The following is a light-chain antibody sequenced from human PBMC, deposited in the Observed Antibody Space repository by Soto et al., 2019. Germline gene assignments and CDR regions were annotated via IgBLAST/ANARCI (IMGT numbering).Light chain of an antibody. CDR3: QQLNSYLALT. J-gene: IGKJ4*01. Sequence: DIQLTQSPSFLSASVGDRVTITCRASQGISSYLAWYQQKPGKAPKLLIYAASTLQSGVPSRFSGSGSGKEFTLTISSLQPEDFATYYCQQLNSYLALTFGGGTKVEIK. CDR1: QGISSY. V-gene: IGKV1-9*01. CDR2: AAS.